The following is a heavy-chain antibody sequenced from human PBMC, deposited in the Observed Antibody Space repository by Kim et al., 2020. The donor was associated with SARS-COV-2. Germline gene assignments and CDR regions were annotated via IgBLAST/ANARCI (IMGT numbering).Heavy chain of an antibody. CDR2: IKQDGSEK. CDR3: ARDMGIWFGGMDV. Sequence: GGSLRLSCAASGFTFSSYWMSWVRQAPGKGLEWVANIKQDGSEKYYVDSVKGRFTISRDNAKNSLYLQMNSLRAEDTAVYYCARDMGIWFGGMDVWGQGTTVTVSS. J-gene: IGHJ6*02. CDR1: GFTFSSYW. V-gene: IGHV3-7*01. D-gene: IGHD3-10*01.